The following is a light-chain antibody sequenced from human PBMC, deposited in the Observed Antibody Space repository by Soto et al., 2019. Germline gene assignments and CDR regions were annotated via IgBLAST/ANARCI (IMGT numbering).Light chain of an antibody. CDR3: SSYTTSNTYV. J-gene: IGLJ1*01. CDR2: EVR. Sequence: QYALTQPASVSGSPGQSITISCTGSSSDVGAYNYVSWFQQHPGKAPKFMIYEVRNRPSGVSNRFSGSKSGNTASLTFSGLQDEDEADYYCSSYTTSNTYVFGTGTKLTVL. CDR1: SSDVGAYNY. V-gene: IGLV2-14*01.